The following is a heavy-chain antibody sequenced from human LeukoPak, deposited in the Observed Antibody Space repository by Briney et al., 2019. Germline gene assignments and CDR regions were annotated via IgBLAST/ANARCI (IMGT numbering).Heavy chain of an antibody. D-gene: IGHD1-26*01. V-gene: IGHV3-30-3*01. CDR3: ARVYTGSRDY. CDR1: GFTFSSCA. CDR2: IGYDGSNK. Sequence: GGSLRLSCAASGFTFSSCAMHWVRQAPGKGLEWVAVIGYDGSNKYYADSVKGRFTISRDNSKNTLHLQMNSLRAEDTAVYYCARVYTGSRDYWGQGTLVTVSS. J-gene: IGHJ4*02.